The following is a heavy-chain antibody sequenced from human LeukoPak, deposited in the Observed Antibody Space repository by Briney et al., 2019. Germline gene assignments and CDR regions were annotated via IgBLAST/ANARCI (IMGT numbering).Heavy chain of an antibody. CDR3: ARDQISINALDM. CDR1: GASISGHY. J-gene: IGHJ3*02. Sequence: SETLSLTCTVSGASISGHYLTWLRQPPGKGLEWIGYISYIGSTNYKPSLKSRVTISVDTSKNQFSLKLRSVTAADTAVYYCARDQISINALDMWGQGTMVTVSS. V-gene: IGHV4-59*11. CDR2: ISYIGST. D-gene: IGHD1-14*01.